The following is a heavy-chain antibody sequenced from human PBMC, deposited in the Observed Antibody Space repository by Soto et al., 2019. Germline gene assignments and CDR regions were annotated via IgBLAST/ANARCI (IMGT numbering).Heavy chain of an antibody. CDR2: ISAYNGNT. V-gene: IGHV1-18*01. CDR3: ARDWSRDARGAFDI. Sequence: GASVKVSCKASGYTFTSYGISWVRQAPGQGLEWMGWISAYNGNTNYAQKLQGRVTMTTDTSTSTAYMELRSLRSDDTAVYYCARDWSRDARGAFDIWGQGTMVTVSS. J-gene: IGHJ3*02. CDR1: GYTFTSYG.